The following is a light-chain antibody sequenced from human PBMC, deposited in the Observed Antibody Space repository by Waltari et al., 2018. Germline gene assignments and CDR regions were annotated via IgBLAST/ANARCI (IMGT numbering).Light chain of an antibody. CDR1: SSDVGGYNY. CDR2: EVS. CDR3: CSYAGSYTWV. V-gene: IGLV2-11*01. Sequence: QSALTQPRSVSGSPGQSVTISCTGTSSDVGGYNYVSWYPQHPGKAPKLMIYEVSKRPSGVPDRFSGSKAGNTASLTISGLQADDEADYYCCSYAGSYTWVFGGGTKLTVL. J-gene: IGLJ3*02.